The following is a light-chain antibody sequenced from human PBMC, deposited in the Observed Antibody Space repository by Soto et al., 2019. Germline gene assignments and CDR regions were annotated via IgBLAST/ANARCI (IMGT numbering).Light chain of an antibody. J-gene: IGKJ4*01. V-gene: IGKV3-20*01. CDR1: QSVSTRS. CDR2: GAS. CDR3: QQYDRWPVT. Sequence: EIVLTQSPGTLSLSPGERATLSCRASQSVSTRSLAWYQQKPGQAPRLLISGASSRAADIPDRFSGSGSGTDFTLTINRLEPEDFAVYYCQQYDRWPVTFGGGAKVDIK.